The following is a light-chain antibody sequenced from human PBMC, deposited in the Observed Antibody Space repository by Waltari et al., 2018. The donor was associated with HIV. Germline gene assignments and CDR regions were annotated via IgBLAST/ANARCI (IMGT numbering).Light chain of an antibody. CDR3: ASYTVNSTGV. CDR2: DVN. Sequence: QSALSQPASVSASPGQSVAISCSGSASDIGRYNYVSWYQQHPDKTPRLILFDVNKRPAGISDRVSGSKSGTTASLTISTVETYDEAYYYCASYTVNSTGVFGSGTKLTVL. V-gene: IGLV2-14*03. J-gene: IGLJ1*01. CDR1: ASDIGRYNY.